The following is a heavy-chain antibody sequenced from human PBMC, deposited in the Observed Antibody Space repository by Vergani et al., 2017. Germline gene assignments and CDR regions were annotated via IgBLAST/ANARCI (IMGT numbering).Heavy chain of an antibody. D-gene: IGHD3-9*01. CDR1: GLTFSSYA. V-gene: IGHV3-23*01. CDR2: ISGSGGST. Sequence: EVQLLESGGGLVQPGGSLRLSCAASGLTFSSYAMSWVRQAPGKGLEWVSAISGSGGSTYYADSVKGRFTISRDNSKNTLYLQMNSLRAEDTAVYYCAKDPLYDILTGYQEYYFDYWGQGTLVTVSS. J-gene: IGHJ4*02. CDR3: AKDPLYDILTGYQEYYFDY.